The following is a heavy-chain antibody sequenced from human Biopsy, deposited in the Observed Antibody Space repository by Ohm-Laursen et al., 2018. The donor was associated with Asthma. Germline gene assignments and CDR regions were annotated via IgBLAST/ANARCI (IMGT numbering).Heavy chain of an antibody. CDR2: INAANGTT. CDR3: ARTYFDFLTGQVHDAFAM. Sequence: SSVKVSCKASGYTFMNYAIHWVRQAPGHSLEWMGWINAANGTTKYSQKFQGRLTISRDTSASTAYMDLSSLRSEDTAVYYCARTYFDFLTGQVHDAFAMWGQGTMVTVSS. CDR1: GYTFMNYA. V-gene: IGHV1-3*01. J-gene: IGHJ3*02. D-gene: IGHD3-9*01.